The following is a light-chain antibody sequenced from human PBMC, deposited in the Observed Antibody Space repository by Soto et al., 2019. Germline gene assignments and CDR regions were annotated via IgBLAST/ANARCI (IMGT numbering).Light chain of an antibody. V-gene: IGLV2-14*01. CDR1: TSDVGGYNF. CDR2: EVA. CDR3: RLNTRRTTLV. J-gene: IGLJ3*02. Sequence: QSALTQPASVSGSPGQSITISCTGTTSDVGGYNFVSWYQQSPGKAPTLIIYEVANRPSGVSDRFSGSKSGNTASLTISWLQTEGEANYYCRLNTRRTTLVFGGGTKLTVL.